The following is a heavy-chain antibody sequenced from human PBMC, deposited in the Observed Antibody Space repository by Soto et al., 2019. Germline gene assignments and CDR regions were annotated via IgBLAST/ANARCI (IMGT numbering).Heavy chain of an antibody. D-gene: IGHD6-19*01. V-gene: IGHV1-69*02. CDR1: GGTFSSYT. Sequence: QVQLVQSGAEVKKPGSSVKVSCKASGGTFSSYTISWVRQAPGQGLEWMGRIIPILGIANYAQKFQGRVTITADKSTSTAYMELSSLRSEETAVYYCAGGGYSSGWYYWYFDLWGRGTLVTVSS. CDR2: IIPILGIA. CDR3: AGGGYSSGWYYWYFDL. J-gene: IGHJ2*01.